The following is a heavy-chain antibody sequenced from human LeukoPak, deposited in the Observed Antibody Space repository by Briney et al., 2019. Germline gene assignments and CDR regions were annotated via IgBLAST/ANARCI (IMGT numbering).Heavy chain of an antibody. CDR1: GGSITTHY. CDR2: VYNTGST. CDR3: ARDLLGDYGTFDI. V-gene: IGHV4-4*07. Sequence: PSETLSLTCTVSGGSITTHYWSWIRQPAGREVEWIGRVYNTGSTKYNPSLESRVTMSVDTSSNRFSLRLRSVTAADAAVYYCARDLLGDYGTFDIWGQGTMVTVSS. J-gene: IGHJ3*02. D-gene: IGHD4-17*01.